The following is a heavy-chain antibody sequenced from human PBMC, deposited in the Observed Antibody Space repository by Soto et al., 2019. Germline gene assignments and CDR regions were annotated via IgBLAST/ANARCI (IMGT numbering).Heavy chain of an antibody. CDR3: ARQRTSVVTQAYFDV. J-gene: IGHJ4*02. Sequence: SETLSLTCTVTGDSISSRSYYWGWIRQPPGKGLEWIGSIYYSGSTYNNPSLRSRVSMSIDTSKDQFSLKLKSVTAADTALYFCARQRTSVVTQAYFDVWAPGPLVTASS. D-gene: IGHD2-21*02. CDR2: IYYSGST. V-gene: IGHV4-39*01. CDR1: GDSISSRSYY.